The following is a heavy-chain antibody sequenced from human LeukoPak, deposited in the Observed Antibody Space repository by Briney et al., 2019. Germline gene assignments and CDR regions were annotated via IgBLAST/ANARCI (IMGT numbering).Heavy chain of an antibody. V-gene: IGHV1-69*06. Sequence: ASVTVSFTSSGGTFSSYAISWVRQAPGQGLEWMGGIIPIFGTANYAQKFQGRVTITADKSTSTPYMELSSLRSEDTAVYYCASTAGYSAGDDGMDVWGKGTTVTVSS. CDR2: IIPIFGTA. CDR1: GGTFSSYA. CDR3: ASTAGYSAGDDGMDV. J-gene: IGHJ6*03. D-gene: IGHD6-13*01.